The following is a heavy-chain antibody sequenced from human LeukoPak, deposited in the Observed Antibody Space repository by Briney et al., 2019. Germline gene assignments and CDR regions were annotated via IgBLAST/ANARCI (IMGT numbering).Heavy chain of an antibody. V-gene: IGHV4-34*01. CDR2: INHSGST. Sequence: PSETLSLTCAVYGGSFSGYYWSWIRQPPGKGLEWIGEINHSGSTNYNPSLKSRVTISVDTSKNQFSLKLSSVTAADTAVYYCARGLTPGSGSHYKALNWFDPWGQGTLVTVSS. J-gene: IGHJ5*02. CDR1: GGSFSGYY. CDR3: ARGLTPGSGSHYKALNWFDP. D-gene: IGHD3-10*01.